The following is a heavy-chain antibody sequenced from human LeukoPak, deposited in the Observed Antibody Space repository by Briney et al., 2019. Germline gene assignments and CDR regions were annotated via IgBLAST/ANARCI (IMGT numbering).Heavy chain of an antibody. V-gene: IGHV3-53*01. Sequence: PGGSLRLSCAAPGFTVSSNYMSWVRQAPGKGLEWVSVIYSGGSTYYADSVKGRYTISRDNSKNTLYLQMNSLRAEDTAVYYCARDLLGWELHYFDYWGQGTLVTVSS. J-gene: IGHJ4*02. CDR2: IYSGGST. CDR3: ARDLLGWELHYFDY. CDR1: GFTVSSNY. D-gene: IGHD1-26*01.